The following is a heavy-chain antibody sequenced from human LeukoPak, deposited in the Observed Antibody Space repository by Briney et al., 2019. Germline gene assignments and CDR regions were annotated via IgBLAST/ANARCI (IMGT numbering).Heavy chain of an antibody. D-gene: IGHD6-6*01. J-gene: IGHJ4*02. V-gene: IGHV4-59*01. CDR3: ARGGSIAVARFDY. Sequence: SETLSLTRTVSVGSISNYYWRWLRQPPGKGLKWMGYIYYTGSTNYNPSLTSRVNKSVDTSKNQFSLNLTSVTAADTAVYYCARGGSIAVARFDYWGQGTLVTVSS. CDR2: IYYTGST. CDR1: VGSISNYY.